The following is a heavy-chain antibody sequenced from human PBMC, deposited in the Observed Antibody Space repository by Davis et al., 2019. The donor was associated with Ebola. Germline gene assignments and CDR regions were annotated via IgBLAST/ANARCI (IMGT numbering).Heavy chain of an antibody. V-gene: IGHV4-34*01. CDR2: INYSGST. CDR1: GGSFSGYY. CDR3: ARGGGFGGYGMDV. J-gene: IGHJ6*02. D-gene: IGHD3-10*01. Sequence: MPSETLSLTCAVSGGSFSGYYWTWIRQPPGKGLEWTGEINYSGSTNYNPSLKSRVTISVDTSKNQFSLKLSSVTAADPAVYYCARGGGFGGYGMDVWGQGTTVTVSS.